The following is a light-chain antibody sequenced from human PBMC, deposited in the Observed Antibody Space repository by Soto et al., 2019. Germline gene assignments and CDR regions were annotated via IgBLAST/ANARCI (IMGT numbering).Light chain of an antibody. CDR2: EVS. V-gene: IGLV2-14*01. CDR3: SSYTSSSLEV. J-gene: IGLJ1*01. Sequence: QSALTQPASVSGSPGQSITISCTGTSSDVGGYNYASWYQQHPGKAPKLMIYEVSNRPSGVSNRFSGSKSGNTASLTISGLQAEDEADYYCSSYTSSSLEVFGTGTKLTVL. CDR1: SSDVGGYNY.